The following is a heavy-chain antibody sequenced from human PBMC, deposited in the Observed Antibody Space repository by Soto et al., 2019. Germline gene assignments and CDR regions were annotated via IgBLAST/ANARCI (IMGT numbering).Heavy chain of an antibody. J-gene: IGHJ6*02. CDR1: GDSISRSSHY. CDR3: ARDHYVYDILTGYGYYYGMDV. V-gene: IGHV4-39*02. Sequence: PSETLSLTCSVSGDSISRSSHYWGWIRQPPGKGLEWIGSVHISEKAYYNPSLKSRVSVLMDTSKNEFSLRLSSVTAADTAVYYFARDHYVYDILTGYGYYYGMDVWGQGTTVTVSS. CDR2: VHISEKA. D-gene: IGHD3-9*01.